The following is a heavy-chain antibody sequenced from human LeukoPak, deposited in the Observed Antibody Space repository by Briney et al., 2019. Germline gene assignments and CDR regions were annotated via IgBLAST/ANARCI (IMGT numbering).Heavy chain of an antibody. CDR2: INPNSGGT. V-gene: IGHV1-2*06. CDR3: ARDYPHRRLDY. Sequence: ASVKVSCKSSRFTFTDYHIHCVRHPPGQGLEWRGRINPNSGGTNYAQNFQGSVTMTRDTSISTAYMELSRLRSDDTAVYYCARDYPHRRLDYWGQGTLVTVSS. CDR1: RFTFTDYH. J-gene: IGHJ4*02.